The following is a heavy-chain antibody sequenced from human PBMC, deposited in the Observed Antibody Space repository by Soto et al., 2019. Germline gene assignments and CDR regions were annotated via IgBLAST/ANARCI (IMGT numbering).Heavy chain of an antibody. CDR1: GGSISSGGYY. CDR2: IYYSGTT. Sequence: SETLSLTCTVSGGSISSGGYYWSRIRQHPGKGLEWIGYIYYSGTTYYNPSLKSRVTISVDTSKNQFSLKLSSVTAADTAVYYCARSSTSSDHDAFDIWGQGTMVTVSS. D-gene: IGHD2-8*01. CDR3: ARSSTSSDHDAFDI. V-gene: IGHV4-31*03. J-gene: IGHJ3*02.